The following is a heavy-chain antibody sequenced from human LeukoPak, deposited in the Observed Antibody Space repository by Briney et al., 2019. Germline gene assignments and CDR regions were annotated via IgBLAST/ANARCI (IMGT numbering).Heavy chain of an antibody. Sequence: ASVKLSCKASGYTFNRYSISWVRQAPGQGLEWMGWINAYNGNTNYAQKSQGRVTMTTDISTSTAYMELRSLRSDDTAVYYCARHLYGDYFFDYWGQGTLITVSS. CDR2: INAYNGNT. J-gene: IGHJ4*02. CDR3: ARHLYGDYFFDY. CDR1: GYTFNRYS. V-gene: IGHV1-18*01. D-gene: IGHD4-17*01.